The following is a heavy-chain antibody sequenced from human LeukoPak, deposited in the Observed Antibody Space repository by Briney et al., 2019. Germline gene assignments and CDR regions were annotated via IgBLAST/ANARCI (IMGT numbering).Heavy chain of an antibody. J-gene: IGHJ6*02. CDR1: GFSFSTYG. Sequence: PGRSLRLSCAASGFSFSTYGMHWVRQAPGKGLEWVAVIWSDGSNKYYADSVKGRFTISRDNPKNTLYLQMNSLGAEDTAVYYCARENRGRGGMDVWGQGTTVTVSS. D-gene: IGHD2/OR15-2a*01. V-gene: IGHV3-33*01. CDR2: IWSDGSNK. CDR3: ARENRGRGGMDV.